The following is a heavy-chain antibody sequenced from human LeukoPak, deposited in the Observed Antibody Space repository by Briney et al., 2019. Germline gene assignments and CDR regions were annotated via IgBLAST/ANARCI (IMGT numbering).Heavy chain of an antibody. CDR3: VGDFDF. CDR1: GFTFSSYA. V-gene: IGHV3-30-3*01. Sequence: GGSLRLSCAASGFTFSSYAMHWVRQAPGKGLEWVAVISYDGSNKYYADSVKGRFTISRDNSKNTLYLQMNSLRIEDTAVYYCVGDFDFWGQGTLVTVSS. J-gene: IGHJ4*02. CDR2: ISYDGSNK.